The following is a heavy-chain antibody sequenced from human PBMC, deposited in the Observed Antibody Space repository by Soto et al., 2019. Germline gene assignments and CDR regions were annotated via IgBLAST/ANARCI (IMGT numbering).Heavy chain of an antibody. CDR1: GFTFSSYA. CDR2: ISYDGSNK. D-gene: IGHD1-26*01. CDR3: ARPFDSGSYAYYYYYGMDV. V-gene: IGHV3-30-3*01. Sequence: QAGGSLRLSCAASGFTFSSYAMHWVRQAPGKGLEWVAVISYDGSNKYYADSVKGRFTISRDNSKNTLYLQMNSLRAEDTAVYYCARPFDSGSYAYYYYYGMDVWGQGTTVTVSS. J-gene: IGHJ6*02.